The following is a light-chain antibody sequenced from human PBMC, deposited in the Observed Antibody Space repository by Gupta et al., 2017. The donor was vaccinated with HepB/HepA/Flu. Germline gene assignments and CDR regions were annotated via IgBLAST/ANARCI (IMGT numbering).Light chain of an antibody. CDR3: MQGLQTPWT. Sequence: DIVMTQSPLSLPVTPGEPASISCRSSQSLLHSNGYNYLDWYLQKPGQSPKLLIYLVSNRASGGPDRFSGRGSGTDFTLKISRVEAEDVGAYYCMQGLQTPWTFGQGTKVEI. J-gene: IGKJ1*01. V-gene: IGKV2-28*01. CDR2: LVS. CDR1: QSLLHSNGYNY.